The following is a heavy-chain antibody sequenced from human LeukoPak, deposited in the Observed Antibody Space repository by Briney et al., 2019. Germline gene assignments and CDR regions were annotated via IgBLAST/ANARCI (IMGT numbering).Heavy chain of an antibody. CDR3: AKTFGERYFDY. CDR1: GFTFDDYA. V-gene: IGHV3-9*01. J-gene: IGHJ4*02. CDR2: ISWNSGSI. Sequence: GGSLRLSCAASGFTFDDYAMHWVRQAPGKGLEWVSGISWNSGSIGYADSVKGRFTISRDNAKNSLYLQMNSLRAEDTALYYCAKTFGERYFDYWGRGTLVTVSS. D-gene: IGHD2/OR15-2a*01.